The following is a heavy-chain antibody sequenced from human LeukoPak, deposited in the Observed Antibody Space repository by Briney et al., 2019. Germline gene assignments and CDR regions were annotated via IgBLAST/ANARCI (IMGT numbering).Heavy chain of an antibody. Sequence: ASVKVSCKASGYTFTGYYMHWVRQAPGQGLEWMGWINPNSGGTNYAQKFQGRVTMTRDTSISTAYMELSRLRSDDTAVYYCARYDFWSGYYSGMDVWGQGTTVTVSS. V-gene: IGHV1-2*02. CDR1: GYTFTGYY. D-gene: IGHD3-3*01. J-gene: IGHJ6*02. CDR3: ARYDFWSGYYSGMDV. CDR2: INPNSGGT.